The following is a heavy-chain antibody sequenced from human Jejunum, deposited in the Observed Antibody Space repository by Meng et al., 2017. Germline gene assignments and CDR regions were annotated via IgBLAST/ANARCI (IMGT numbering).Heavy chain of an antibody. CDR2: TYYRSKWYN. Sequence: GQLQQSGPGLVKPPQTLSLTCAISGDSVSSNSAAWNWIRQSPSRGLEWLGRTYYRSKWYNQYAVHVRSRITINPDTSKNQFSLHLDSVTPEDTAVYYCASWRYDHWGQGTLVTVSS. D-gene: IGHD1-1*01. CDR3: ASWRYDH. CDR1: GDSVSSNSAA. V-gene: IGHV6-1*01. J-gene: IGHJ4*02.